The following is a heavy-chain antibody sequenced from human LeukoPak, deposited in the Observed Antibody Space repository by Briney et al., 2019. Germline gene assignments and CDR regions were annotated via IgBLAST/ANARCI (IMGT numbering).Heavy chain of an antibody. J-gene: IGHJ3*02. CDR3: ARDVYEPWILKYCSSTSCPPDAFDI. D-gene: IGHD2-2*01. V-gene: IGHV4-39*07. CDR1: GGSISSSSYY. Sequence: SETLSLTCTVSGGSISSSSYYWGWIRQPPGKGLEWIGSIYYSGSTYYNPSLKSRVTISVDTSKNQFSLKLSSVTAADTAVYYCARDVYEPWILKYCSSTSCPPDAFDIWGQGTMVTVSS. CDR2: IYYSGST.